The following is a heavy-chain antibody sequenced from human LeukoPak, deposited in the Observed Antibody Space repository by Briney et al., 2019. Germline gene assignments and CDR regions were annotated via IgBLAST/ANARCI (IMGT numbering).Heavy chain of an antibody. Sequence: GGSLRLSCAASGFTFSSYSIHWVRQAPGKGLEWVAVISYDGSNKYYADSVKGRFTISRDNSKNTLYLQMNSLRAEDTAVYYCAKGRNYGDSIIDYWGQGTLVTVSS. D-gene: IGHD4-17*01. CDR2: ISYDGSNK. V-gene: IGHV3-30*04. CDR3: AKGRNYGDSIIDY. CDR1: GFTFSSYS. J-gene: IGHJ4*02.